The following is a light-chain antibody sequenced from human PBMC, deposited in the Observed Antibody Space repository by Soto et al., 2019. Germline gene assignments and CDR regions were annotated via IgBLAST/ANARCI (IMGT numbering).Light chain of an antibody. V-gene: IGKV1-39*01. J-gene: IGKJ5*01. CDR3: QHSYSTLST. Sequence: DIQMTQSPSSLSASVGDRVTITCRASQSISSYLNWYQQKPGKAPKLLIYAASSLQSGVPSRLSGSGSGTDFTLTISSLQPEDFATYYWQHSYSTLSTFGQGTRLEIK. CDR2: AAS. CDR1: QSISSY.